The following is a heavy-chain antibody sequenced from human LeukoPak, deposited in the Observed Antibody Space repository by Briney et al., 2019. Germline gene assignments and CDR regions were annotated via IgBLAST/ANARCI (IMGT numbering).Heavy chain of an antibody. CDR1: GYTFTNYG. J-gene: IGHJ4*02. Sequence: ASVKVSCKASGYTFTNYGISWMRQAPGQGLEWMGWISGYNGNTNYAQKLQDRVTMTTDTSTSTAHMELRSLRSDDTAVYYCARDPGDGAARFNYWGQGTLVTVSS. CDR2: ISGYNGNT. V-gene: IGHV1-18*01. CDR3: ARDPGDGAARFNY. D-gene: IGHD6-6*01.